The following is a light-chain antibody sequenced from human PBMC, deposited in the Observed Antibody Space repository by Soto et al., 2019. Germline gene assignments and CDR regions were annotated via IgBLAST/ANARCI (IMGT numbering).Light chain of an antibody. CDR2: GAS. CDR1: QSVIRN. J-gene: IGKJ1*01. CDR3: QQYSSWPPWT. V-gene: IGKV3-15*01. Sequence: EIVMTQSPATLSVSPGERATLSCRASQSVIRNLAWYQQKPGQAPRLLIYGASARATGIPARFSGSGSGTEFTLTISSLESEDSAVYYCQQYSSWPPWTFGQGTKVEIK.